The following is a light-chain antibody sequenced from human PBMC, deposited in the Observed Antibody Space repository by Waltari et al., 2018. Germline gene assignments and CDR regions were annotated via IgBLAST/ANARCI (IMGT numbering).Light chain of an antibody. CDR3: CSYAGNYTWV. CDR1: SSDVGSYKY. CDR2: DVS. Sequence: QSALTQPRSVSGSPGQSVTISCTGTSSDVGSYKYVYWYQQHPGKALKLMISDVSKRPSGVPDRFSGSKSGNTASLTISGLQAEDEADYYCCSYAGNYTWVFGGGTKLTVL. J-gene: IGLJ3*02. V-gene: IGLV2-11*01.